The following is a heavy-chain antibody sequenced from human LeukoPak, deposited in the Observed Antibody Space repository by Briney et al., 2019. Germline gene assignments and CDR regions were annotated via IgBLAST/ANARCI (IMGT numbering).Heavy chain of an antibody. CDR1: GFTFSSYS. CDR3: ARDDSGYEKIFDY. Sequence: GGPLRLSCAASGFTFSSYSMNWVRQAPGKGLEWVSSISSSSSYIYYADSVKGRFTISRDNAKNSLYLQMNSLRAEDTAVHYCARDDSGYEKIFDYWGQGTLVTVSS. D-gene: IGHD5-12*01. J-gene: IGHJ4*02. CDR2: ISSSSSYI. V-gene: IGHV3-21*01.